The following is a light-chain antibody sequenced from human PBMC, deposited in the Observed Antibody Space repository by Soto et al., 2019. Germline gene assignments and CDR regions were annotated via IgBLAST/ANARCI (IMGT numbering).Light chain of an antibody. J-gene: IGLJ3*02. CDR3: SSWTTSTTQV. Sequence: QSALTQPASVSGSPGQSITISCTGTSSDVGGYNFVSWYQQHPGKAPKLMIYEVNNRPSGVSNRLSGSKSGNTASLTISGLQAEDEADYYCSSWTTSTTQVLGGGTEHTVL. CDR1: SSDVGGYNF. CDR2: EVN. V-gene: IGLV2-14*01.